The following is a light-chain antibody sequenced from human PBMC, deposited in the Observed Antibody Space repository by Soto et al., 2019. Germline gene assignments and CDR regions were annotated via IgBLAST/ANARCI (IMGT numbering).Light chain of an antibody. CDR3: MQGTHSPIT. J-gene: IGKJ5*01. CDR1: QSLVYSNGNTY. CDR2: KVS. Sequence: DVVMTQSPLSLPVTLGQPASISCRSSQSLVYSNGNTYLTWFQQRPGQSPRRLIYKVSNRDSGVPDRFSGSGSGSDFTLKISRVEAEDVGVYYCMQGTHSPITFGQGTRLEI. V-gene: IGKV2-30*01.